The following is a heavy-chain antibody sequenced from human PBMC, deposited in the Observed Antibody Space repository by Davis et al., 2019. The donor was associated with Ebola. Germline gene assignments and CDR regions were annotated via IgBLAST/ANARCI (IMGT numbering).Heavy chain of an antibody. CDR1: GGSIRSYY. D-gene: IGHD4-23*01. Sequence: MPSETLSLTCTVSGGSIRSYYWSWIRQPPGKGLEWIGEINHSGSTNYNPSLKSRVTISVDTSKNQFSLKLSSVTAADTAVYYCARGTAYGGNSVWFDPWGQGTLVTVSS. CDR3: ARGTAYGGNSVWFDP. V-gene: IGHV4-34*01. CDR2: INHSGST. J-gene: IGHJ5*02.